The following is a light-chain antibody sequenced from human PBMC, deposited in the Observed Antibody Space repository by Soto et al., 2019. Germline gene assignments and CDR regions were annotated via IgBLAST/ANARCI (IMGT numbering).Light chain of an antibody. CDR1: SSDVGIYNL. V-gene: IGLV2-23*01. CDR3: CSYAGTSYV. J-gene: IGLJ1*01. Sequence: QSALTQPASVSGSPGQSITISCTGTSSDVGIYNLVSWYQQHPGKAPKLMIYEGSKRPSGVSNRFACSKSGNTASLTISGLQAEDEADYYCCSYAGTSYVFGTGTKLTVL. CDR2: EGS.